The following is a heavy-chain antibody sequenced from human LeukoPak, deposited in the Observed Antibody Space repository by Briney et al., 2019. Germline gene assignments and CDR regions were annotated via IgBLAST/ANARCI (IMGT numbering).Heavy chain of an antibody. D-gene: IGHD2-8*02. J-gene: IGHJ4*02. CDR2: IDKISDGGKT. Sequence: PGWSLRLSCTPSGTASRFSFNNAWMNSARQAPEKGLEWVGRIDKISDGGKTAYNVPVKGRFTVSRDDSQSTVYLQMNSLKTEDIGVYYCTSTFDWWCEIVWGQGTLVTVSS. V-gene: IGHV3-15*07. CDR1: GTASRFSFNNAW. CDR3: TSTFDWWCEIV.